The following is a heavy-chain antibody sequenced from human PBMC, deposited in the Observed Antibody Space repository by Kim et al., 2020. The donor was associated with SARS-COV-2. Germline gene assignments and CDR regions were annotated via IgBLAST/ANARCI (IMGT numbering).Heavy chain of an antibody. J-gene: IGHJ4*02. V-gene: IGHV3-30*01. D-gene: IGHD2-8*02. Sequence: YEDSVNGRFTISRDNSKNTLYLQMNSLRAEDTAVYYCARDGSGYWGFFDYWGQGTLVTVSS. CDR3: ARDGSGYWGFFDY.